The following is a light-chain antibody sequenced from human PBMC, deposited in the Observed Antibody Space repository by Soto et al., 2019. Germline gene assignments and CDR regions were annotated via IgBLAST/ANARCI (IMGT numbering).Light chain of an antibody. V-gene: IGKV3-20*01. CDR2: AAS. CDR3: QQYGSSLFS. Sequence: EIVLTQSPVTLSLSPGERATLSCRASQSVSSTFLAWYQQKPGQAPRLLIYAASSRATGIPDRFSGSGSGTDFTLTISRLEPEDFAVYYCQQYGSSLFSFGRGTKVDIK. CDR1: QSVSSTF. J-gene: IGKJ3*01.